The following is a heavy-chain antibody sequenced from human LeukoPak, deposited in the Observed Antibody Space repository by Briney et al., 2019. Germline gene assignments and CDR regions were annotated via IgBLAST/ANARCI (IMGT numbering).Heavy chain of an antibody. V-gene: IGHV4-39*07. J-gene: IGHJ4*02. CDR2: IYYSGST. CDR1: GGSISSSSYY. D-gene: IGHD4-17*01. CDR3: ASLDYGDRAYYFDY. Sequence: SETLSLTCTVSGGSISSSSYYWGWIRQPPGKGLEWIGSIYYSGSTYYNPSLKSRVTISVDTSKNQFSLKLSSVTAADTAVYYCASLDYGDRAYYFDYWGQGTLVTVSS.